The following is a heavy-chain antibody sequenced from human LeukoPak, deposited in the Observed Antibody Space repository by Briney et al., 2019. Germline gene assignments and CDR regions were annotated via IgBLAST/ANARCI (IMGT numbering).Heavy chain of an antibody. J-gene: IGHJ3*02. CDR2: INHSGST. CDR3: ARVPVWVLVVGAREAFDI. CDR1: GGSFSGYY. Sequence: ASETLSLTCAVYGGSFSGYYWSWIRQPPGKGLEWIGEINHSGSTNYNPSLKSRVTISVDTSKNQFSLKLSSVTAADTAVYYCARVPVWVLVVGAREAFDIWGQGTMVTVSS. V-gene: IGHV4-34*01. D-gene: IGHD1-26*01.